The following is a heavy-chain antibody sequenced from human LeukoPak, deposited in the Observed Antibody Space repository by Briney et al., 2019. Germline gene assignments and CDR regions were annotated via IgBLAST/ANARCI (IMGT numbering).Heavy chain of an antibody. Sequence: SGRSLRLSCAASGFTFSSYSIHWVRQAPGKGLGWVAVISDDGSKKYYADSVKGRFAISRDNSKDTVFLQMNSLRAEDTAVFFCARDLTGSTWDYWGQGTLVTVSS. J-gene: IGHJ4*02. V-gene: IGHV3-30*09. CDR1: GFTFSSYS. CDR3: ARDLTGSTWDY. CDR2: ISDDGSKK. D-gene: IGHD6-13*01.